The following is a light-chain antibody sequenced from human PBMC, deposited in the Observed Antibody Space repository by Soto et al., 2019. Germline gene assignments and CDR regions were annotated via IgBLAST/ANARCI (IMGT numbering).Light chain of an antibody. CDR1: QGMNTY. J-gene: IGKJ5*01. Sequence: DIQLTQSPSFLSASVGDRVTISCRANQGMNTYVAWYQQKPGKAPKLLIYGASTLHTGVPSRFSDSESGAEFTLTISSLQPEDFATYYCQQLHSYPITFGQGTRLEIK. CDR2: GAS. CDR3: QQLHSYPIT. V-gene: IGKV1-9*01.